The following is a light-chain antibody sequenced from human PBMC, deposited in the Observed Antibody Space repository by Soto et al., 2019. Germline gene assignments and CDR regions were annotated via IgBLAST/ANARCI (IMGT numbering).Light chain of an antibody. J-gene: IGKJ1*01. Sequence: DIVMTQSSDSLAVSLGERATINCKSSQSVLYSSNNKNYLAWYQQKPGQPPKLLVYWASTRESGVPDRFSGSGSGTDFTLTINSLQAEDVAVYYCQQYYSTPRTFGQGTKVEIK. V-gene: IGKV4-1*01. CDR3: QQYYSTPRT. CDR2: WAS. CDR1: QSVLYSSNNKNY.